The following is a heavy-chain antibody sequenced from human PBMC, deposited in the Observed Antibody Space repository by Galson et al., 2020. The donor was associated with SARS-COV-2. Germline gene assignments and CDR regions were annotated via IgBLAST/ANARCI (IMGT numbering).Heavy chain of an antibody. CDR2: INPNSGGT. CDR1: GYTFTGYY. Sequence: ASVKVSCKASGYTFTGYYMHWVRQAPGQGLEWMGWINPNSGGTNYAQKFQGRVTMTRDTSISTAYMELSRLRSDDTAVYYCARDEIAAAGTSFSFDYWGQGTLVTVSS. J-gene: IGHJ4*02. D-gene: IGHD6-13*01. CDR3: ARDEIAAAGTSFSFDY. V-gene: IGHV1-2*02.